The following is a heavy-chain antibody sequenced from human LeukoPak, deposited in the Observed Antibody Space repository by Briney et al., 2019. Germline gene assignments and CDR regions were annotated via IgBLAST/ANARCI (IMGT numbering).Heavy chain of an antibody. Sequence: GGALRLSCASSGFTVPTNYMTWVRQAPWKGLEWVSIVYSDDSTYYADSVKGRFTISRDNSKSTLYLKMNSLRAEDTAVYYCGRSTASCAFDYWGQGTLVTVSS. CDR3: GRSTASCAFDY. D-gene: IGHD2-15*01. CDR2: VYSDDST. CDR1: GFTVPTNY. V-gene: IGHV3-53*01. J-gene: IGHJ4*02.